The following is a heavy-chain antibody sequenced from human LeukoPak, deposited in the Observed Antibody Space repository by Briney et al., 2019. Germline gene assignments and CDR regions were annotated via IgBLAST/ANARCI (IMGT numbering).Heavy chain of an antibody. V-gene: IGHV3-15*01. J-gene: IGHJ4*02. D-gene: IGHD2-2*01. CDR1: GFTFTKAW. CDR2: IKSETDGGTE. Sequence: GGSLRLSCAASGFTFTKAWMNWVRQAPGKGPEWIGHIKSETDGGTEDYAAPVKGRFTISRDNSKNTLYLQMNSLRAEDTAVYYCAKDRDIVVVPAAVTFDYWGQGTLVTVSS. CDR3: AKDRDIVVVPAAVTFDY.